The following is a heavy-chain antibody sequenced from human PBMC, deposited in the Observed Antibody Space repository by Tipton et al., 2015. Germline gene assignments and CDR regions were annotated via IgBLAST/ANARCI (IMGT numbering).Heavy chain of an antibody. V-gene: IGHV4-34*01. J-gene: IGHJ6*02. CDR1: GGSFSGYY. D-gene: IGHD3-10*01. CDR2: INHGGTT. CDR3: ARKKRWDYYGSGSYLGPYYYYYGMDV. Sequence: TLSLTCAVYGGSFSGYYWSWIRQPPGKGLEWIGEINHGGTTNCNPSLKSRVTISVDTSKNQFSLKLRSVTAADTAVYYCARKKRWDYYGSGSYLGPYYYYYGMDVWGQGTTVTVSS.